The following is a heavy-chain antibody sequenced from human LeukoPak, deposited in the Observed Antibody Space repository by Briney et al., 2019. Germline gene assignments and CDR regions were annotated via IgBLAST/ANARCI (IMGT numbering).Heavy chain of an antibody. V-gene: IGHV3-33*08. Sequence: PGGSLRLSCAASGFTFSSYAMHWVRQAPGKGLEWVAVIWYDGSNKYYADSVKGRFTISRDNSKNTLYLQMNSLRAEDTAVYYCAREGSSSWYLGDYYYGMDVWGQGTTVTVSS. CDR3: AREGSSSWYLGDYYYGMDV. CDR1: GFTFSSYA. J-gene: IGHJ6*02. D-gene: IGHD6-13*01. CDR2: IWYDGSNK.